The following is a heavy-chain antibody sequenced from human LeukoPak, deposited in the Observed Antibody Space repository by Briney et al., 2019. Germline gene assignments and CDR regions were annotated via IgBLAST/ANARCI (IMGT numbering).Heavy chain of an antibody. CDR1: GGSISSSSYC. J-gene: IGHJ4*02. CDR2: IYYSGST. V-gene: IGHV4-39*01. CDR3: ASTPSRRDVSRIYYFDC. Sequence: SETLSLTCTVSGGSISSSSYCWGWIRQPPGKGLEWIGSIYYSGSTYYNPSLKSRVTISVDTSKNQFSLKLSSVTAADTAVYYCASTPSRRDVSRIYYFDCWGQGTLVTVSS. D-gene: IGHD5-24*01.